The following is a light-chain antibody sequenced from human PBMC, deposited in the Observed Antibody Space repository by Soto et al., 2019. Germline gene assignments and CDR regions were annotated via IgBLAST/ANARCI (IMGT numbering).Light chain of an antibody. CDR1: QSISSW. CDR2: KAS. J-gene: IGKJ1*01. CDR3: QQYNDNWT. Sequence: DIQMTSSSSTLSASVGDRVTITCRASQSISSWLAWYQQKPGTAPKLLIYKASTLQSGVPSRFSGSGSGTEFTLTISSLQPDDSATYYCQQYNDNWTFGQGTK. V-gene: IGKV1-5*03.